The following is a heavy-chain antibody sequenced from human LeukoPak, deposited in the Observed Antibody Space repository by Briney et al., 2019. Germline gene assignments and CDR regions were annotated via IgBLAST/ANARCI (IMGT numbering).Heavy chain of an antibody. V-gene: IGHV1-18*01. D-gene: IGHD2-2*01. Sequence: GASVKVSCKVSGYTFASYGISWVRQAPGQGLEWMGWISTYNGNTNYGQKFQGRVTLTTDTSTRTAYMVLRTLRSDDTAVYYCARSAAVVAPSYLDYWGQGTLVTVSS. CDR1: GYTFASYG. J-gene: IGHJ4*02. CDR3: ARSAAVVAPSYLDY. CDR2: ISTYNGNT.